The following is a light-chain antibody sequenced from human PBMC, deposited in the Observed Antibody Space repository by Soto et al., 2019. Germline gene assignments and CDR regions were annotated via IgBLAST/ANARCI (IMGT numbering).Light chain of an antibody. CDR1: NSNIGSHT. CDR2: SNN. CDR3: SVWDDSLNGWV. J-gene: IGLJ3*02. V-gene: IGLV1-44*01. Sequence: QPVLTQPPSASGTPGQRVTISCSGSNSNIGSHTVNWYQQLPGTAPKVLMYSNNQRPSGVPDRFSGSKSGTSASLAISGLQSEDEADYYCSVWDDSLNGWVFGGGTKVTVL.